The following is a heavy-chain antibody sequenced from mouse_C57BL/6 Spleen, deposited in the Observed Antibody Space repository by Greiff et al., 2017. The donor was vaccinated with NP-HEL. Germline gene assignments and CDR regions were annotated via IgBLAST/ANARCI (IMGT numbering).Heavy chain of an antibody. CDR1: DSEVFPIAY. Sequence: QVQLQQSGSELRSPGSSVKLSCKDFDSEVFPIAYMSWVRQKPGHGFEWIGGILPSIGRTIYGEKFEDKATLDADTLSNTAYLELNSLTSEDSAIYYCARPLYYGSSPYWYFDVWGTGTTVTVSS. V-gene: IGHV15-2*01. D-gene: IGHD1-1*01. J-gene: IGHJ1*03. CDR2: ILPSIGRT. CDR3: ARPLYYGSSPYWYFDV.